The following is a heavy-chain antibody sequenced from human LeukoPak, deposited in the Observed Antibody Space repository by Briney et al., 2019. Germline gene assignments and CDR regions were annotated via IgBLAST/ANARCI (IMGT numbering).Heavy chain of an antibody. V-gene: IGHV1-46*01. D-gene: IGHD3-10*01. CDR2: INPSGDNT. CDR3: TASRVFISMIRGEHKMDKWFDP. J-gene: IGHJ5*02. Sequence: ASVKVSCKASGYTFSDYYMPWVRQAPGQGLEWMGIINPSGDNTWYAQKFQGRITMTDGTSAETAYLEIISLSSDDPADYYCTASRVFISMIRGEHKMDKWFDPWGQGTLVIVSS. CDR1: GYTFSDYY.